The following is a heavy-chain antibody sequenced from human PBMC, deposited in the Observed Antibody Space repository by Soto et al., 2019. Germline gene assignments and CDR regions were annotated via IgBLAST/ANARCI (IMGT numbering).Heavy chain of an antibody. CDR3: ARHNSQWPNWFDP. J-gene: IGHJ5*02. Sequence: QVQQVQSGAEVKRPGASAKVSCKASGYTFNSYGFSWVRQAPGQGLEWMGWISAYDGSTNYAQKFQGRVTMTTDTSTSTAYMELKSLRSDDTAVYYCARHNSQWPNWFDPWGQGTLVTVSS. CDR2: ISAYDGST. D-gene: IGHD1-1*01. V-gene: IGHV1-18*01. CDR1: GYTFNSYG.